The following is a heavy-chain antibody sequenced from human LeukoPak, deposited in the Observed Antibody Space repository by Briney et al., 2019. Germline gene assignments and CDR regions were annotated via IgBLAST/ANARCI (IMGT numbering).Heavy chain of an antibody. CDR2: INCSGGST. D-gene: IGHD2-2*01. J-gene: IGHJ4*02. CDR3: ARAPITSPFYFDY. CDR1: GFAFDEHG. Sequence: PGGSLRLSCTASGFAFDEHGMSWVRQVPGKGLEWVSGINCSGGSTGYADPSRGRFTISRDNAKNSLYLQMDSLRAEDTALYYCARAPITSPFYFDYWGQGTLVTVSS. V-gene: IGHV3-20*04.